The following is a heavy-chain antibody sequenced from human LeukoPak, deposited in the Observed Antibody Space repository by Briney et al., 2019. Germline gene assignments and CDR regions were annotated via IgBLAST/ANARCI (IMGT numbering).Heavy chain of an antibody. CDR1: GYTLXXLS. V-gene: IGHV1-24*01. CDR2: FDPEDGET. D-gene: IGHD4-17*01. J-gene: IGHJ6*02. Sequence: SXKVSXKVXGYTLXXLSMHWARQAPGKGLEWMGGFDPEDGETIYAQKFQGRVTMTEDTSTDTAYMELSSLRSEDTAVYYCATDYGDYYYGMDVWGQGTTVTVSS. CDR3: ATDYGDYYYGMDV.